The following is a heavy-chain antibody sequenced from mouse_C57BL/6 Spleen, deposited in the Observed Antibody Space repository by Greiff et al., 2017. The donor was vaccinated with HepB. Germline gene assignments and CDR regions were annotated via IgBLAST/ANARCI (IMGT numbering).Heavy chain of an antibody. CDR3: SSAPYYGSSYGYFDV. CDR2: IYPSDSET. J-gene: IGHJ1*03. D-gene: IGHD1-1*01. Sequence: VQLQQSGAELVRPGSSVKLSCKASGYTFTSYWMDWVKQRPGQGLEWIGNIYPSDSETHYNQKFKDKTTLTVDKSSSTAYMQRSSLTSEDSAVYYCSSAPYYGSSYGYFDVWGTRTTVTVSS. V-gene: IGHV1-61*01. CDR1: GYTFTSYW.